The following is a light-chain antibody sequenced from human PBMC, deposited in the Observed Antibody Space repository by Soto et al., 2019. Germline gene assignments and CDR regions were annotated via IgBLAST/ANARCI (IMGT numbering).Light chain of an antibody. Sequence: DIKMTQSPSTLSLSLRDRVPLTCRASQTISNWLAWYQVKPGKAPKLLMHDASSLESEVPSRFSGSASGTEFTLTISSLQPDDFATYFCQQYSTYSWTFGHGTKVDI. CDR2: DAS. V-gene: IGKV1-5*01. CDR3: QQYSTYSWT. CDR1: QTISNW. J-gene: IGKJ1*01.